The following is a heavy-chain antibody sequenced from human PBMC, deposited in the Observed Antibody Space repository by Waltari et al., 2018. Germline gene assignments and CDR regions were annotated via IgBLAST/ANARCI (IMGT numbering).Heavy chain of an antibody. CDR1: GCTFSSNF. Sequence: EVQLVESGGGSIQPGGSLRLSCGASGCTFSSNFMSWVRQAPGKGLEWVSINYNDGTTYYGDSVQGQFTIYRDNSKSTMYLQMNPLRTEDPAVYYCATGRYRFFDYWGQGTLVTVSS. V-gene: IGHV3-53*01. CDR2: NYNDGTT. J-gene: IGHJ4*02. D-gene: IGHD1-26*01. CDR3: ATGRYRFFDY.